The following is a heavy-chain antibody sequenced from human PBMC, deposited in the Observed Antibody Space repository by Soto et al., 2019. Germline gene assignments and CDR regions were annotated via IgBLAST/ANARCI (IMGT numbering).Heavy chain of an antibody. CDR3: ARGQFHHVSNYYYALDV. V-gene: IGHV1-69*01. CDR1: GGTFSSYA. J-gene: IGHJ6*02. CDR2: FIPMFNRP. Sequence: QVQLVQSGAEVKKPGSSVKVSCKASGGTFSSYAISWVRQAPGQGLEWMGGFIPMFNRPHSARKFQGRVTSTADESTSTAYMDLSSLRSEDTAGYYCARGQFHHVSNYYYALDVWGQGTTVTVSS.